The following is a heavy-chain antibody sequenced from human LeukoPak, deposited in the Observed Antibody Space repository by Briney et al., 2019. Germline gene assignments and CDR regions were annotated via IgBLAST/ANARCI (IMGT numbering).Heavy chain of an antibody. CDR2: ISYDGSNK. CDR3: AKDDYDFWSGYIPYYYYYGMDV. V-gene: IGHV3-30*18. Sequence: TGGSLRLSCAASGFTFSSYGMHWVRQAPGKGLEWVAVISYDGSNKYYADSVKGRFTISRDNSKNTLYLQMNSLRAEDTAVYYCAKDDYDFWSGYIPYYYYYGMDVWGQGTTVTVSS. CDR1: GFTFSSYG. D-gene: IGHD3-3*01. J-gene: IGHJ6*02.